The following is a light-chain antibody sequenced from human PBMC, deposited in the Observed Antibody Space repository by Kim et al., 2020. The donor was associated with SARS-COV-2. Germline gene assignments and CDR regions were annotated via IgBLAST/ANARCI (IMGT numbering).Light chain of an antibody. CDR3: GSYSSSSTLLV. V-gene: IGLV2-14*03. Sequence: SIAISCTGTSSDVGGYNYVSWYQQHPGKAPKLILYDVSNRPSGVSNRFSGSKSGNTASLTITGLQTEDEGDYYCGSYSSSSTLLVFGTGTKVTVL. CDR1: SSDVGGYNY. CDR2: DVS. J-gene: IGLJ1*01.